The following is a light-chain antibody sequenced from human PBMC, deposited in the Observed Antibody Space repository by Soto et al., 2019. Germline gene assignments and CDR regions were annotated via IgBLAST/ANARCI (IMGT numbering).Light chain of an antibody. Sequence: EIVLAQSPATLSLSPGERATLSCRASQSVSSYLAWYQQKPGQAPRLLIYDASNRATGIPARFSGSGSGTDFTLTINSLQSEDFEVYYCQPYNNWPLTFGGGTKVDIK. CDR1: QSVSSY. V-gene: IGKV3-11*01. J-gene: IGKJ4*01. CDR2: DAS. CDR3: QPYNNWPLT.